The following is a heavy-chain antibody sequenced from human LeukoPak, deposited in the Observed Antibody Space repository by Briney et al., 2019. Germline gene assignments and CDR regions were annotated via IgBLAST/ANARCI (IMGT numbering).Heavy chain of an antibody. J-gene: IGHJ3*02. CDR1: GGSFSGYY. D-gene: IGHD3-9*01. CDR2: INHSGST. CDR3: SFRAGSGIRYFDWLTSAFDI. V-gene: IGHV4-34*01. Sequence: KPSETLSLTCAVYGGSFSGYYWSWIRQPPGKGLDLIGEINHSGSTNYNPSLKSRVTISVDTSKNQCSLKLSSVTAADTAVYYFSFRAGSGIRYFDWLTSAFDIWGQGTMVTVSS.